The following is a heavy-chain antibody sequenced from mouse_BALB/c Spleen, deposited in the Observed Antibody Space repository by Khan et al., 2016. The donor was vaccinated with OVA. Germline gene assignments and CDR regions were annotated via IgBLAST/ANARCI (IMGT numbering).Heavy chain of an antibody. Sequence: QVQLQQSGPELVRPGVSVKISCKGSGYTFTDYAMHWVKQSHAKSLEWIGLISTYSGNTNYKQKFKGKATMTVDKSSSTAYMELVRLTSEDSAIXYCTRPAYDGYYDYWGQGTTLTVSS. D-gene: IGHD2-3*01. CDR2: ISTYSGNT. V-gene: IGHV1S137*01. J-gene: IGHJ2*01. CDR1: GYTFTDYA. CDR3: TRPAYDGYYDY.